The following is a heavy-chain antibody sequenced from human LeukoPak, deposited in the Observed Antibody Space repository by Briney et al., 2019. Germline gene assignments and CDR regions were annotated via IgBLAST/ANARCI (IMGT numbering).Heavy chain of an antibody. J-gene: IGHJ4*02. Sequence: SVKVSCKASGGTFSSYAISWVRQAPGQGLEWMGRIIPILGIANYAQKFQGRVTITADKSTSTAYMELSSLRSEDTAVYYCASYRDGYNYFDYWGQGTLVTVSS. V-gene: IGHV1-69*04. CDR1: GGTFSSYA. D-gene: IGHD5-24*01. CDR2: IIPILGIA. CDR3: ASYRDGYNYFDY.